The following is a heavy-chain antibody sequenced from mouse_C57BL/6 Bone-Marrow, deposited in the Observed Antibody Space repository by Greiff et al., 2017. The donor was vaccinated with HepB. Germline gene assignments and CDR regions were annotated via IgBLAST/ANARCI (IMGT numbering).Heavy chain of an antibody. CDR3: ARGHYGSSYWYFDV. CDR2: FHPYNDDT. Sequence: QVHVKQSGAELVKPGASVKMSCKASGYTFTTYPIEWMKQNHGKSLEWIGNFHPYNDDTKYNEKFKGKATLTVEKSSSTVYLELSRLTSDDSAVYYCARGHYGSSYWYFDVWGTGTTVTVSS. D-gene: IGHD1-1*01. V-gene: IGHV1-47*01. J-gene: IGHJ1*03. CDR1: GYTFTTYP.